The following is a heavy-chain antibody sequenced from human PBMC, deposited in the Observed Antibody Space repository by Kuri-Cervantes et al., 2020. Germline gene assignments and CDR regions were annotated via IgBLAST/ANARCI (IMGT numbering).Heavy chain of an antibody. CDR2: IWYDGSNK. CDR3: AKGASRMVRASYYMDV. J-gene: IGHJ6*03. CDR1: GFTFSSYG. D-gene: IGHD3-10*01. Sequence: GESLKISCAASGFTFSSYGMHWVRQAPGKGLEWVAVIWYDGSNKYYADSVKGRFTISRDNSKNTLYLQINSLRAEDTAVYYCAKGASRMVRASYYMDVWGKGTTVTVSS. V-gene: IGHV3-30*02.